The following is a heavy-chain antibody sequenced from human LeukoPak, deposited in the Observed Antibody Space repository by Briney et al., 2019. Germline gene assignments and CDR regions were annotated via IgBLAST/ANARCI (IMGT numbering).Heavy chain of an antibody. J-gene: IGHJ6*03. CDR1: GFTFNKYT. V-gene: IGHV3-30-3*01. CDR2: ISYDGTK. CDR3: AKDRCSNGIGCYYYYMDV. Sequence: PGGSLRLSCAASGFTFNKYTMHWVRQAPGKGLEWVTLISYDGTKHYADSVKGRFTISRDNSKNTVYLQMNSLRTEDTAVYYCAKDRCSNGIGCYYYYMDVWGKGTTVTISS. D-gene: IGHD2-8*01.